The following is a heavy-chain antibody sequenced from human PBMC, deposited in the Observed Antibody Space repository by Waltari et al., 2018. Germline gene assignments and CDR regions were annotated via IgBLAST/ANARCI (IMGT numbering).Heavy chain of an antibody. J-gene: IGHJ5*02. Sequence: QVQLQQWGAGLLKPSETLSLTCAVYGGSLSGYHCSWIRQPPGKGLEWIGEINHSGRSNYNPSLKSQVTISKDTSKNQFSLKMSSVTAADTAVYYCARESPGYRSGFDPWGQGTLVTVSS. CDR3: ARESPGYRSGFDP. CDR2: INHSGRS. V-gene: IGHV4-34*01. D-gene: IGHD6-19*01. CDR1: GGSLSGYH.